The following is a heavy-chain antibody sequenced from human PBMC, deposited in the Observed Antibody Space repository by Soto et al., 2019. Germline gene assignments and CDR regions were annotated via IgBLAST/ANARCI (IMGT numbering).Heavy chain of an antibody. CDR3: AKDMKWGGMTTIHYFDS. Sequence: LRLSCVASGFTADDYAMHCGRQAPGKGLEWVSGISSNSDTIDYADSVKGRFTISRDNAKNSLFLQMNSLRPEDTALYYCAKDMKWGGMTTIHYFDSWGQGTLVTVSS. CDR1: GFTADDYA. J-gene: IGHJ4*02. CDR2: ISSNSDTI. D-gene: IGHD4-17*01. V-gene: IGHV3-9*02.